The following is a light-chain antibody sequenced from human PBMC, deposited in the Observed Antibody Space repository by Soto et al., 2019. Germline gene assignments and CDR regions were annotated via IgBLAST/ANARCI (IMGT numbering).Light chain of an antibody. Sequence: DIQLTQSPSTLSAAVGDSVTITCRASQSLDNCLAWYQQKPGKAPKLLIYDASNLETGVPSRFSGSGSGTDFTFTISSLQPEDIATYYCQQYSHLITFGQGTRLEIK. J-gene: IGKJ5*01. V-gene: IGKV1-33*01. CDR2: DAS. CDR3: QQYSHLIT. CDR1: QSLDNC.